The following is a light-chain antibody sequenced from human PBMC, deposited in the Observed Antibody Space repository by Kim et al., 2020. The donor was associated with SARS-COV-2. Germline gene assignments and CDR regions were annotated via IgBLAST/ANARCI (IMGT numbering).Light chain of an antibody. CDR2: QDS. J-gene: IGLJ2*01. CDR3: QAWDSSLVV. V-gene: IGLV3-1*01. CDR1: KLGDKY. Sequence: SYELTQPPSVSVSPGQTASITCSGDKLGDKYACWYQQKPDQSPVLVIYQDSKRPSGIPERFSGSNSGNTATLTISGTQAMDEADYYCQAWDSSLVVFGGGTQLTVL.